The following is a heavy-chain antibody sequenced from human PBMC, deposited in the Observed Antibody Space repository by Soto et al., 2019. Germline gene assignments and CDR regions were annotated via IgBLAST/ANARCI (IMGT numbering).Heavy chain of an antibody. J-gene: IGHJ6*03. V-gene: IGHV5-51*01. CDR3: ARSRRDDILTGYYYYMDV. D-gene: IGHD3-9*01. CDR2: IYPGDSDT. CDR1: GYSFTSYR. Sequence: LGESLKICCKGSGYSFTSYRIGWVRQMPGKGLEWMGIIYPGDSDTRYSPSFQGQVTISADKSISTAYLQWSSLKASDTAMYYCARSRRDDILTGYYYYMDVWGKGTTVTVSS.